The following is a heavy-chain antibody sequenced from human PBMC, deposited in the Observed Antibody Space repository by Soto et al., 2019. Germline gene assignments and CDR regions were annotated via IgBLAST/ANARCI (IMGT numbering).Heavy chain of an antibody. D-gene: IGHD1-7*01. CDR1: GGTFSSDA. J-gene: IGHJ5*02. Sequence: SVKVSCKASGGTFSSDAISWVRQAPGQGLEWMGGIIPIFGTANYAQKFQGRVTITADESTSTAYMELSSLRSEDTAVYYCARDPRITGTTPCFDPWGRGTRFTVSS. CDR3: ARDPRITGTTPCFDP. CDR2: IIPIFGTA. V-gene: IGHV1-69*13.